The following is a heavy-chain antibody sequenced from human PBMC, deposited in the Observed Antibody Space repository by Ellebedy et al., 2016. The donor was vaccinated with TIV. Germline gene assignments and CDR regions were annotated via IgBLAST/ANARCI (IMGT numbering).Heavy chain of an antibody. J-gene: IGHJ4*02. CDR3: ARAETGYCSSTSCFFDLDY. D-gene: IGHD2-2*01. CDR1: EFTFSMYT. Sequence: GGSLRLXXAASEFTFSMYTMNWARQAPGKGLEWVSPISDSSSYIYYADSVKGRFTISRDNAKNSLHLQMNSLRAEDSAVYYCARAETGYCSSTSCFFDLDYWGQGALVTVSS. V-gene: IGHV3-21*01. CDR2: ISDSSSYI.